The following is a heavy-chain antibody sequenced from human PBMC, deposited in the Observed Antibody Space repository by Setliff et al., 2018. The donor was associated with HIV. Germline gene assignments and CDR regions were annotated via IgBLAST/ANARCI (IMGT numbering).Heavy chain of an antibody. Sequence: TSETLSLTCTVSGYSISSGYYWGWIRQPPGKGLEWIGSIYYSGSTYYNPSLKSRVTISVDTSKNQFSLKLSSVTAADTAVYYCASRPWGAAAGSRYGMDVWGLGTTVTVTS. CDR1: GYSISSGYY. D-gene: IGHD6-13*01. CDR3: ASRPWGAAAGSRYGMDV. V-gene: IGHV4-38-2*02. J-gene: IGHJ6*02. CDR2: IYYSGST.